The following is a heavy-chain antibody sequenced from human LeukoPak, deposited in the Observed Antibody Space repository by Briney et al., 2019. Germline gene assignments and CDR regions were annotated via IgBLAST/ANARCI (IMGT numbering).Heavy chain of an antibody. D-gene: IGHD6-6*01. CDR3: ARAMSGYSSSSDFDY. CDR2: INPNSGGT. CDR1: GYTSTGYY. Sequence: ASVKVSCKASGYTSTGYYMHWVRQAPGQGLEWMGWINPNSGGTNYAQKFQGRVTMTRDTSISTAYMELSRLRSDDTAVYYCARAMSGYSSSSDFDYWGQGTLVTVPS. V-gene: IGHV1-2*02. J-gene: IGHJ4*02.